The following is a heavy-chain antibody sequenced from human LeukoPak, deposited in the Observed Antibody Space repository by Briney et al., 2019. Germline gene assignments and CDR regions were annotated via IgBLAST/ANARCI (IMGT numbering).Heavy chain of an antibody. CDR3: ARDRRIGYCTNGVCYAPSLYYYYGMHV. J-gene: IGHJ6*02. D-gene: IGHD2-8*01. V-gene: IGHV1-18*01. CDR2: ISAYNGNT. CDR1: GYTFTSYG. Sequence: ASVKVSCKASGYTFTSYGISWVRQAPGQGLEWMGWISAYNGNTNYAQKLQGRVTMTTDTSTSTAYMELRSLRSDDTAVYYCARDRRIGYCTNGVCYAPSLYYYYGMHVWGQGTTVTVSS.